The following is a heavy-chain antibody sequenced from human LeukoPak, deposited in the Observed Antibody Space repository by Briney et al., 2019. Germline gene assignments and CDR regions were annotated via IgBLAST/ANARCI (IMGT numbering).Heavy chain of an antibody. CDR1: GFTFSIYW. J-gene: IGHJ4*02. V-gene: IGHV3-7*01. CDR2: IKQDGSEK. D-gene: IGHD6-19*01. CDR3: ARVSPSKIAVAGI. Sequence: GGSLRLSCAASGFTFSIYWMTWVRQAPGKGLEWVANIKQDGSEKYYVDSVKGRFTISRDNAKNSLYLQMNSLRAEDTAVYYCARVSPSKIAVAGIWGQGTLVTVSS.